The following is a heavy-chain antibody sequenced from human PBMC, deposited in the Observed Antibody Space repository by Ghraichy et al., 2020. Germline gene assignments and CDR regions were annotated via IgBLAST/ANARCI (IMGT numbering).Heavy chain of an antibody. V-gene: IGHV4-34*01. D-gene: IGHD5-18*01. Sequence: SETLSLTCAVYGGSFSGYYWSWIRQPPGKGLEWIGEINHSGSTNYNPTLKCRVTISVDTSKNQFSLKLGSVTAADTAVYYWARGRPGIQLWWGGNWFDPWGPGTLVTVSS. CDR2: INHSGST. J-gene: IGHJ5*02. CDR3: ARGRPGIQLWWGGNWFDP. CDR1: GGSFSGYY.